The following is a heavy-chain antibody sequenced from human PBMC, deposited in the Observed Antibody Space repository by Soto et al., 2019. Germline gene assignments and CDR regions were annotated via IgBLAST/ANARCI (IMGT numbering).Heavy chain of an antibody. V-gene: IGHV3-74*01. CDR2: INSDGSST. D-gene: IGHD3-3*01. CDR3: ARASPFRDFWSGYYSDYYGMDV. Sequence: GGSLRLSCAASGFTFSSYWMHWVRQAPGKGLVWVSRINSDGSSTSYADSVKGRFTISRDNAKNTLYLQMNSLRAEDTAVYYCARASPFRDFWSGYYSDYYGMDVWGQGTTVTVPS. J-gene: IGHJ6*02. CDR1: GFTFSSYW.